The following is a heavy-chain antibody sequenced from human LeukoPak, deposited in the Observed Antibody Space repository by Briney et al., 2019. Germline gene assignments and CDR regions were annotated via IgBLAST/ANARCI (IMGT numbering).Heavy chain of an antibody. CDR3: ARDKGCSSTSCYPVYYYYGMDV. J-gene: IGHJ6*02. V-gene: IGHV3-30-3*01. CDR1: GFTFSSYA. D-gene: IGHD2-2*01. Sequence: GRSLRLSCAASGFTFSSYAMNWVRQAPDKGLEWVAVISYDGSNKYYADSVKGRFTISRDNSKNTLYLQMNSLRAEDTAVYYCARDKGCSSTSCYPVYYYYGMDVWGQGTTVTVSS. CDR2: ISYDGSNK.